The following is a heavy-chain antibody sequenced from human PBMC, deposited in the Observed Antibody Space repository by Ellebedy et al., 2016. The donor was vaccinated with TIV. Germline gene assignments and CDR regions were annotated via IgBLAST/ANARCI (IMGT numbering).Heavy chain of an antibody. CDR1: GFSFRSYW. CDR2: IYQDGSTQ. Sequence: GESLKISCVASGFSFRSYWMSWVRQAPGKGLEWVANIYQDGSTQYYVDSVKGRFTISRDNAKNSLSLQMNSLGVEDTAVYYCARRGSYGDYAVQVNSWFDRWGRGTLVSVSS. D-gene: IGHD3-16*01. J-gene: IGHJ5*02. CDR3: ARRGSYGDYAVQVNSWFDR. V-gene: IGHV3-7*01.